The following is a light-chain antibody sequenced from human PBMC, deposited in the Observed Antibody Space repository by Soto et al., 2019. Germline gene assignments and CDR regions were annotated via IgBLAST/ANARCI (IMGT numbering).Light chain of an antibody. J-gene: IGLJ2*01. CDR1: TSDVGDYTY. CDR3: SSSTTTSTSVI. Sequence: QSALTQPASVSGSPGQSITISCTGATSDVGDYTYVSWYQQHPGKAPKLIIYDVSNRPSGVSSRFSGSQSGNTASLTISGLQAEDEADYYCSSSTTTSTSVIFGGGTKLTVL. CDR2: DVS. V-gene: IGLV2-14*01.